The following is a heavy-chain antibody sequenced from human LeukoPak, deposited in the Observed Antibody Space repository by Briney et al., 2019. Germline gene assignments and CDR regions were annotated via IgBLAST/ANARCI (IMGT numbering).Heavy chain of an antibody. V-gene: IGHV3-30*18. D-gene: IGHD1-26*01. CDR2: ISYDGSNK. CDR3: ANPQSVGAMTY. Sequence: GGSLRLSCAASGFTFSSYGMHWVHQAPGKGLEWVAVISYDGSNKYYADSVKGRFTISRDNSKSTLYLQMNSLRAEDTAVYYCANPQSVGAMTYWGQGTLVTVSS. J-gene: IGHJ4*02. CDR1: GFTFSSYG.